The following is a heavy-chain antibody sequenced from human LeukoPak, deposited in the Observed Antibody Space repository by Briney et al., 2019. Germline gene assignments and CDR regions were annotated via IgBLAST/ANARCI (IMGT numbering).Heavy chain of an antibody. J-gene: IGHJ6*03. V-gene: IGHV3-11*04. D-gene: IGHD6-6*01. Sequence: AGGSLRLSCAASGFTFSDYYMSWIRQAPGKGLEWVSYISSSGSTIYYADSVKGRFTISRDNAKNSLYLQMNSLRAEDTAVYYCARDLAAPPDYYYYMDVWGKGTTVTVSS. CDR2: ISSSGSTI. CDR1: GFTFSDYY. CDR3: ARDLAAPPDYYYYMDV.